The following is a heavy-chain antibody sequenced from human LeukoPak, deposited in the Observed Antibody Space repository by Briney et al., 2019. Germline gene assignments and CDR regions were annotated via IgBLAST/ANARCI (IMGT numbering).Heavy chain of an antibody. V-gene: IGHV3-49*03. J-gene: IGHJ4*02. CDR2: IRSKAYGGTT. CDR3: TRGDVLLWFGDPY. CDR1: GFTFGDYA. D-gene: IGHD3-10*01. Sequence: GGSLRLSCTASGFTFGDYAMSWFRQAPGKGLEWVGFIRSKAYGGTTEYAASVKGRFTISRDDSKSIAYLQVNSLKTEDTAVYYCTRGDVLLWFGDPYWGQGTLVTVSS.